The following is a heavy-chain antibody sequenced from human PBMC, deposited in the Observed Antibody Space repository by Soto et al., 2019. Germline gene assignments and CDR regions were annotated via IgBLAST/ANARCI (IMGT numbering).Heavy chain of an antibody. D-gene: IGHD4-17*01. CDR1: GFSFGDYI. Sequence: AQLVESGGSLVKPGGSLRLSCAASGFSFGDYIMNWVRQAPGRGLEWVASISHSGSYIFYADSVKGRFTISRDNSRDSLYLQMNSLRVDATAIYYCASPRDYCVTTSNCFIAFDIWGQGTRVTVSS. CDR3: ASPRDYCVTTSNCFIAFDI. J-gene: IGHJ3*02. V-gene: IGHV3-21*01. CDR2: ISHSGSYI.